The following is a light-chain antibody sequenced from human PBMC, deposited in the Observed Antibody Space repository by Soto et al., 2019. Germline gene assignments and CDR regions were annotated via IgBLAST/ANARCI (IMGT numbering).Light chain of an antibody. CDR3: QHSYSSPPWT. CDR2: RAS. V-gene: IGKV1-39*01. J-gene: IGKJ1*01. CDR1: ETISTF. Sequence: DIPMTQSPSSLSASVGDRVTISCRASETISTFWNWYQQKPGTAPRLLIYRASSVKSGVPPRFSGSGSGRAFTLTISSLRPEDIATDFCQHSYSSPPWTFAQGTKVEV.